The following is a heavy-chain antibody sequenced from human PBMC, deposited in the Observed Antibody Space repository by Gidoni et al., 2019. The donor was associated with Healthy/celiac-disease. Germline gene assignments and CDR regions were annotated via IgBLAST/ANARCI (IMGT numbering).Heavy chain of an antibody. CDR2: ISGSGGST. Sequence: EVQLLESGGGLVQPGGSLRLSCAASGFTFSRYAMIWVRQAPGKGLEWVSAISGSGGSTYYADSVKGRFTISRDNSKNTLYLQMNSLRAEDTAVYYCAKDSDSSGYYYIPRDAFDIWGQGTMVTVSS. CDR1: GFTFSRYA. CDR3: AKDSDSSGYYYIPRDAFDI. V-gene: IGHV3-23*01. D-gene: IGHD3-22*01. J-gene: IGHJ3*02.